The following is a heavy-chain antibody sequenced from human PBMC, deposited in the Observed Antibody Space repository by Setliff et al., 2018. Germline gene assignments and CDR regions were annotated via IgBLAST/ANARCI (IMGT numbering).Heavy chain of an antibody. CDR1: GGSMIGGYYY. Sequence: PSETLSLTCTVSGGSMIGGYYYWSWIRQLPGKGLEWIAYIYYSGNTYYNPSLKSRVTISVDTSKNQFSPKINSVTAADTAVYYCARGHCSSGECPNYFDPWGQGTQVTVSS. V-gene: IGHV4-31*03. CDR2: IYYSGNT. D-gene: IGHD2-15*01. CDR3: ARGHCSSGECPNYFDP. J-gene: IGHJ5*02.